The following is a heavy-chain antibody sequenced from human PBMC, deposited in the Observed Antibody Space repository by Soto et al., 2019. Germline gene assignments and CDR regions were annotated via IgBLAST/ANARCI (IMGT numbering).Heavy chain of an antibody. Sequence: GGSLRLSCAASGFTFSTYAMNWVRQARGKGLEWVSAISATAGDTYYADSVRGRFTISRDNSMNALYLQMNSLRVEDTAVYYCAHPRGYGVFDAYDIWGQGTMVTVSS. J-gene: IGHJ3*02. CDR2: ISATAGDT. V-gene: IGHV3-23*01. D-gene: IGHD4-17*01. CDR1: GFTFSTYA. CDR3: AHPRGYGVFDAYDI.